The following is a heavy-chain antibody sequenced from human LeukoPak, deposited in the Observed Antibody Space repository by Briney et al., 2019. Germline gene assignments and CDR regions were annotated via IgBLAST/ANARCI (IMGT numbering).Heavy chain of an antibody. D-gene: IGHD1-1*01. J-gene: IGHJ5*02. CDR1: GGSISSYY. CDR3: ARAPTGTGGWNWFDP. V-gene: IGHV4-4*07. Sequence: SETLSLTCTVSGGSISSYYWSWIRQPAGKGLELIGRIYPSGSTNYNPSLKSRVTMSVDTSRNQFSLKLSSVTAADTAVYYCARAPTGTGGWNWFDPWGQGTLVTVSS. CDR2: IYPSGST.